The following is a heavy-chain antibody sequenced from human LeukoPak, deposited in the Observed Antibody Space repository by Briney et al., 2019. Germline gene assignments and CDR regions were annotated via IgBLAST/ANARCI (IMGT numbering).Heavy chain of an antibody. CDR2: ISFGGSPK. CDR1: GFTFSLYN. J-gene: IGHJ6*02. V-gene: IGHV3-30*04. CDR3: AREGASNGYHYGMDV. Sequence: GGSLRLSCAGSGFTFSLYNMHWVRQAPGKGLEWVALISFGGSPKYYTDSVKGRFTISRDNSKNTLFLQMSSLKAEDTAVYYCAREGASNGYHYGMDVWGQGTTVSVS. D-gene: IGHD5-12*01.